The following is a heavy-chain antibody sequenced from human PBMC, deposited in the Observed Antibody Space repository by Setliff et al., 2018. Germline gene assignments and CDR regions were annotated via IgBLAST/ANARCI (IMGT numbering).Heavy chain of an antibody. V-gene: IGHV4-39*01. D-gene: IGHD3-10*01. J-gene: IGHJ6*03. CDR1: GGSISSGNYY. CDR3: ARHKSNGSGSYPSLYMDV. CDR2: IYYSGSS. Sequence: SETLSLTCRVSGGSISSGNYYWGLIRQPPGKGLEWVATIYYSGSSYSNPSLKSRLIISVDAPDNQFSVKLSSVTAADTAVYYCARHKSNGSGSYPSLYMDVWGKGIMVTVSS.